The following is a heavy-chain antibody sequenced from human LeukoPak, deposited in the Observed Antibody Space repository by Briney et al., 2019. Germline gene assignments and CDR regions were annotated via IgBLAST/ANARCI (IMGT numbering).Heavy chain of an antibody. CDR2: IIPIFGTA. CDR1: GGTFSSYA. Sequence: SVKVSCKASGGTFSSYAISWVRQAPGQGLEWMGGIIPIFGTANYAQKFQGRVTITADESTSTAYMELSSLRSEDTAVYYCVRDMASAFDIWGHGTMVTVSS. V-gene: IGHV1-69*13. J-gene: IGHJ3*02. D-gene: IGHD2-2*01. CDR3: VRDMASAFDI.